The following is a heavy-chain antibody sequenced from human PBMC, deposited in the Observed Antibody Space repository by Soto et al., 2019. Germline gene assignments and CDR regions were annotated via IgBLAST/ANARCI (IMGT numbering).Heavy chain of an antibody. CDR1: GFTFNSYV. J-gene: IGHJ5*02. CDR2: ITCNGDTT. V-gene: IGHV3-23*01. CDR3: AKRSWFDP. Sequence: GGSLIISCSASGFTFNSYVMTWVRQAPGKGLEWVSSITCNGDTTYYADSVKGRFTISRDNSKNTLYLQMNSLRAEDTAVYYCAKRSWFDPWGQGTLVTVSS.